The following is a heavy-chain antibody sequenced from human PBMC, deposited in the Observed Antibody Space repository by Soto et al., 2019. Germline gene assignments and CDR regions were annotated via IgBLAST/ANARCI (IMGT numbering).Heavy chain of an antibody. CDR2: VNNGGSNT. J-gene: IGHJ3*02. Sequence: GGSLRLSCAASGFTFSSYWMHWVRQAPGKGLVWVSRVNNGGSNTIYADSVKGRFTSSRDNTKNTLYLQMNSLRDEDTAVYYCARDRGYCSSTTCYVFAFDIWGQGTMVTVSS. CDR3: ARDRGYCSSTTCYVFAFDI. D-gene: IGHD2-2*01. V-gene: IGHV3-74*01. CDR1: GFTFSSYW.